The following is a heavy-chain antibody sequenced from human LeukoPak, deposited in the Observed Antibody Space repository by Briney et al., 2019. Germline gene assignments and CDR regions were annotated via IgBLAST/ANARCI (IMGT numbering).Heavy chain of an antibody. J-gene: IGHJ4*02. D-gene: IGHD5-18*01. CDR3: AREFVLVRTGYSYGYSYFDY. CDR1: GYTFTSYY. CDR2: INPSGGST. V-gene: IGHV1-46*01. Sequence: GASVKVSCKASGYTFTSYYMHWVRQAPGQGLEWMGIINPSGGSTSYAQKFQGRVTMTRDTSTSTVYMELSSLRSEDTAVYYCAREFVLVRTGYSYGYSYFDYWGQGTLVTVSS.